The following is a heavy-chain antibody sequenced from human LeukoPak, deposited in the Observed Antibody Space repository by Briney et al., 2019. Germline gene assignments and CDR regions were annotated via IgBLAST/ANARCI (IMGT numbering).Heavy chain of an antibody. V-gene: IGHV3-30-3*01. J-gene: IGHJ6*03. CDR1: GFTFSSYA. CDR2: ISYDGSNK. D-gene: IGHD2-2*02. Sequence: PGGSLRLSCAASGFTFSSYAMHWVRQAPGKGLEWVAVISYDGSNKYYADSVKGRFTISRDNSKNTLYLQMNSLRAEDTAVYYCARDGGYCSSTSCYRGYYYYYMDVWGKGTTVTVSS. CDR3: ARDGGYCSSTSCYRGYYYYYMDV.